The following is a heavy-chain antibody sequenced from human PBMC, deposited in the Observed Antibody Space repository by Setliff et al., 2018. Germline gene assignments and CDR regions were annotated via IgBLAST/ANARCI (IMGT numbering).Heavy chain of an antibody. V-gene: IGHV1-18*01. J-gene: IGHJ3*02. Sequence: ASVKVSCKASGGTFKNYGISWVRQAPGQGLEWMGWISGYNGYTVYAQKLQGRVTLTTDTSTGTAYMEVKSLRSDDTAQYYCVRDRAAIVVGPPTAAFDIWGQGTMVTVSS. CDR1: GGTFKNYG. CDR3: VRDRAAIVVGPPTAAFDI. CDR2: ISGYNGYT. D-gene: IGHD2-2*01.